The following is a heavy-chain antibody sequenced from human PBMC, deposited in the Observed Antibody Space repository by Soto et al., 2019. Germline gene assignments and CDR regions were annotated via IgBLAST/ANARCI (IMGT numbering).Heavy chain of an antibody. CDR1: GFTFSSYG. Sequence: QVQLVESGGGVVQPGRSLRLSCAVSGFTFSSYGMHWVRQAPDKGLEWVAVISYDGSNKYYADSVKGRFTISRDNSKNTLYLQMNSLRTEDTGVYYCAIDLVSYGDHEAPPDPKDVWGQGTTVTVSS. CDR2: ISYDGSNK. CDR3: AIDLVSYGDHEAPPDPKDV. J-gene: IGHJ6*02. V-gene: IGHV3-30*03. D-gene: IGHD4-17*01.